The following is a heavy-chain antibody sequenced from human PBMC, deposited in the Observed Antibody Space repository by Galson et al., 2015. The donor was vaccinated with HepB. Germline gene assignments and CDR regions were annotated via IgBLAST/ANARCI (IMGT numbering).Heavy chain of an antibody. Sequence: VKVSCKASGYTFTGYYMHWVRQAPGQGLEWMGWINPNSGGTNYAQKFQGRVTMTRDTSISTAYMELSRLRSDDTAVYYCARVKFDFWSGYFDYWGQGTLVTVSS. CDR2: INPNSGGT. D-gene: IGHD3-3*01. CDR1: GYTFTGYY. CDR3: ARVKFDFWSGYFDY. J-gene: IGHJ4*02. V-gene: IGHV1-2*02.